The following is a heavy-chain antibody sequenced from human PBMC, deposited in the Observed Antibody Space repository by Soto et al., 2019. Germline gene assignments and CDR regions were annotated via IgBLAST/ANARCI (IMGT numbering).Heavy chain of an antibody. CDR1: GFTFSSYA. CDR3: AKDARELLWFGELFVYYHYVMDV. CDR2: ISGSGGST. D-gene: IGHD3-10*01. J-gene: IGHJ6*02. Sequence: GGSLSLSWAAAGFTFSSYAVSWVRPAPGKGLEWVSAISGSGGSTYYADSVKGRFTISRDNSKNTLYLQMNSLRAEDTAVYYCAKDARELLWFGELFVYYHYVMDVWVQGTTVTVSS. V-gene: IGHV3-23*01.